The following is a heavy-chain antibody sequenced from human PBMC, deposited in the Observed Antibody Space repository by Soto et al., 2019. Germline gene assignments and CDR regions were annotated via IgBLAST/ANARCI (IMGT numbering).Heavy chain of an antibody. D-gene: IGHD3-10*01. CDR2: VYYTGSP. J-gene: IGHJ4*02. Sequence: QLQLQESGPGLVKPSETLSLTCAVSGGSISNNNFFWGWMRQPPGKGLGWVGTVYYTGSPYYHPSLATRVAMSVDTTKLQSSLKLASVTAADTAVYYCARGVDPVLRLAGIDHWGQGTLVTVSS. CDR3: ARGVDPVLRLAGIDH. CDR1: GGSISNNNFF. V-gene: IGHV4-39*02.